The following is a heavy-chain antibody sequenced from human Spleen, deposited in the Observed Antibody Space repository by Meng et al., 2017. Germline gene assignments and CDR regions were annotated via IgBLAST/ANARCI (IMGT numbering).Heavy chain of an antibody. V-gene: IGHV4-61*02. D-gene: IGHD3-22*01. J-gene: IGHJ6*02. CDR1: GGSISSGSYY. CDR3: ARVVIKQPYYYYYGMDV. Sequence: SETLSLTCTVSGGSISSGSYYWSWIRQPAGKGLEWIGRIYTSGSTNYNPSLKSRVTISVDTSKNQFSLKLSSVTAADTAVYYCARVVIKQPYYYYYGMDVWGQGTTVTVSS. CDR2: IYTSGST.